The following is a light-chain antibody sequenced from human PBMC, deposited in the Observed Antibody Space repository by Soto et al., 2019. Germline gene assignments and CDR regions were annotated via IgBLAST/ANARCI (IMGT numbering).Light chain of an antibody. J-gene: IGKJ4*01. CDR2: KTS. CDR3: QQYNSNPLT. CDR1: QSFSSW. V-gene: IGKV1-5*03. Sequence: IQMTQSPSTLSASVGDRVSITCRASQSFSSWLAWYQQKPGKAPKLLIYKTSTLESGVPSRFSGSGSGTEFTHTISSLQPDDFATYYCQQYNSNPLTFGGGTKVEIK.